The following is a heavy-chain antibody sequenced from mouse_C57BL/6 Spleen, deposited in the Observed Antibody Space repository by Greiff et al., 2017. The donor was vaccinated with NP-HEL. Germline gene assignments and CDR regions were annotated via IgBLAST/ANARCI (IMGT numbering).Heavy chain of an antibody. CDR3: TRKKGEAMDY. Sequence: VQLQQSGPELVKPGASVKISCKASGYSFTGYYMNWVKQSPEKSLEWIGELNPSTGGTHYNQKFKAKATLTVDKSSSTAYMQLKSLTSEDSAVYYCTRKKGEAMDYWGQVTSVTVSS. V-gene: IGHV1-42*01. CDR1: GYSFTGYY. CDR2: LNPSTGGT. J-gene: IGHJ4*01.